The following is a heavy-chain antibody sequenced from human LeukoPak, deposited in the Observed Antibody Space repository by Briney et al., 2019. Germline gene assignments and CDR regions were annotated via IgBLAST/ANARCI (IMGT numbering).Heavy chain of an antibody. CDR3: ARDLYGDYSLYYYYYGMDV. J-gene: IGHJ6*02. Sequence: GGSLRLSCVASGFTFSHYSMNWVRQAPGKGLEWVSSIRFTGSYIYYADSVKGRFTISRDDAKNLLSLQMISLRAEDTAVYYCARDLYGDYSLYYYYYGMDVWGQGTTVTVSS. V-gene: IGHV3-21*01. CDR1: GFTFSHYS. CDR2: IRFTGSYI. D-gene: IGHD4-17*01.